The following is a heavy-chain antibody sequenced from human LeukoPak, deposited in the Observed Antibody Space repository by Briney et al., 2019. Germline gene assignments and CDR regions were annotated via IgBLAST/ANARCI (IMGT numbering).Heavy chain of an antibody. V-gene: IGHV3-21*01. CDR3: ARGSGSHNWFDP. J-gene: IGHJ5*02. CDR2: ISSSSSYI. D-gene: IGHD1-26*01. CDR1: GFTFSSYS. Sequence: SGGSLRLSCAASGFTFSSYSMNWVRQAPGKGLEWVSSISSSSSYIYYADSVKGRFTISRDNAKNSLYLQMNSLRAEDTAVYYCARGSGSHNWFDPWGQGTLVTVSS.